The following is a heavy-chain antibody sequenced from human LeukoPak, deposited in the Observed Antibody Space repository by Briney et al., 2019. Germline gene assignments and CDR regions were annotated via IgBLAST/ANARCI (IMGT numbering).Heavy chain of an antibody. J-gene: IGHJ6*04. CDR1: GGTFSSYA. V-gene: IGHV1-69*13. D-gene: IGHD5-18*01. Sequence: ASVKVSCKASGGTFSSYAISWVRQAPGQGLEWMGGIIPIFGTANYAQKFQGRVTITADESTSTAYMELSSLRSEDTAVYYCARDAHIQLWLLYYYGMDVWGEGTTVTVSS. CDR3: ARDAHIQLWLLYYYGMDV. CDR2: IIPIFGTA.